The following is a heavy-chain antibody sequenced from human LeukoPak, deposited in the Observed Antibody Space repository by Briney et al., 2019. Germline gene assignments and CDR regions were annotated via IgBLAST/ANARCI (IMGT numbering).Heavy chain of an antibody. V-gene: IGHV4-34*01. CDR1: GGSFSGYY. CDR3: ARALPVDSCSWYYFDY. D-gene: IGHD6-13*01. CDR2: INHSGST. Sequence: PSETLSLTCAVYGGSFSGYYWSWIRQPPGKGLEWIGEINHSGSTNYNPSLKSRVTISVGTSKNQFSLKLSSVTAADTAVYYCARALPVDSCSWYYFDYWGQGTLDTVSS. J-gene: IGHJ4*02.